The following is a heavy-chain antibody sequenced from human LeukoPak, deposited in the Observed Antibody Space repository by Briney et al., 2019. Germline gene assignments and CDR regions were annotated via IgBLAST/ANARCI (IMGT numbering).Heavy chain of an antibody. J-gene: IGHJ4*02. CDR3: ARHSSGWYDDTYYFDY. Sequence: VESLKISCKGSGYSFTSYWISWVRQMPGKGLEWMGRIDPSDSYTNYSPSFQGHVTISADKSISTAYLQWSSLKASDTAMYYCARHSSGWYDDTYYFDYWGQGTLVTVSS. V-gene: IGHV5-10-1*01. D-gene: IGHD6-19*01. CDR1: GYSFTSYW. CDR2: IDPSDSYT.